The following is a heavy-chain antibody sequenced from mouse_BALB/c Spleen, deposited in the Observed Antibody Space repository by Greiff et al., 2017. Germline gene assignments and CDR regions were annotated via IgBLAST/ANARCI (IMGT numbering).Heavy chain of an antibody. V-gene: IGHV5-6-5*01. CDR1: GFTFSSYA. J-gene: IGHJ4*01. CDR3: ARLRQSKAMDY. Sequence: EVQLVESGGGLVKPGGSLKLSCAASGFTFSSYAMSWVRQTPEKRLEWVASISSGGSTYYPDSVKGRFTISRDNARNILYLQMSSLRSEDTAMYYCARLRQSKAMDYWGQGTSVTVSS. CDR2: ISSGGST. D-gene: IGHD3-2*01.